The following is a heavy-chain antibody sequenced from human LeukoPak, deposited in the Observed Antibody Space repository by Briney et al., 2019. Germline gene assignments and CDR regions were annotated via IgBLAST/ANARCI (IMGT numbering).Heavy chain of an antibody. J-gene: IGHJ4*02. CDR2: SGGAT. V-gene: IGHV3-64D*09. Sequence: GGSLRLSCSASGFTLSSYSMHWVRQAPGKGLEYVSTSGGATDYADSVKGRFTISRDNAKNTLYLQMSSLRAEDTAVYYCVKDRTGTYSFDYWGQGTLVTVSS. CDR1: GFTLSSYS. CDR3: VKDRTGTYSFDY. D-gene: IGHD7-27*01.